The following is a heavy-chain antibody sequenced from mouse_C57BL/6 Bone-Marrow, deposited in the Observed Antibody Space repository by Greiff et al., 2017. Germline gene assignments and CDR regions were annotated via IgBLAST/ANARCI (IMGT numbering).Heavy chain of an antibody. J-gene: IGHJ3*01. Sequence: QVQLQQPGAELVKPGASVKLSCKASGYTFTSYWMHWVKQRPGQGLEWIGMIHPNSGSTNYNEKFKSKATLTVDKSSSTAYMQLSSLTSEDSAVYYCAREGEGYGYGCLAYWGQGTLVTVSA. CDR1: GYTFTSYW. V-gene: IGHV1-64*01. CDR3: AREGEGYGYGCLAY. CDR2: IHPNSGST. D-gene: IGHD2-2*01.